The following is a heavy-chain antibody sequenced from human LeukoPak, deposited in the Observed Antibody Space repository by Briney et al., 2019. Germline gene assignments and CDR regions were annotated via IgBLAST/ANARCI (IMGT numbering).Heavy chain of an antibody. CDR3: AAVHYYDSSGYYGFDY. V-gene: IGHV1-58*01. J-gene: IGHJ4*02. Sequence: RQARGXRLEWIGWIVVGSGNTNYAQKFQERVTITRDMSTSTAYMELSSLRSEDTAVYYCAAVHYYDSSGYYGFDYWGQGTLVTVSS. CDR2: IVVGSGNT. D-gene: IGHD3-22*01.